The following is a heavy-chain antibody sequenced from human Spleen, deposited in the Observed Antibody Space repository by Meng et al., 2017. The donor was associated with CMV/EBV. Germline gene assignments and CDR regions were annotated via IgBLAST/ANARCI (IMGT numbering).Heavy chain of an antibody. CDR1: GFTVSSNY. CDR2: ISSSSTYI. J-gene: IGHJ3*02. V-gene: IGHV3-21*01. Sequence: GESLKISCAASGFTVSSNYMSWVRQAPGKGLEWVSCISSSSTYIYYADSVKGRFTISRDNAKNSLFLQMSSLRAEDTAVYYCVTDQDRLGGIWGQGTMVTVSS. D-gene: IGHD5-12*01. CDR3: VTDQDRLGGI.